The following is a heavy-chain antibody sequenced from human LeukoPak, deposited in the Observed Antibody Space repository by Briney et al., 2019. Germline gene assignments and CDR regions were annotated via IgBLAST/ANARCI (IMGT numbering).Heavy chain of an antibody. CDR1: GGTFSSYA. V-gene: IGHV1-69*01. Sequence: SVKVSCKASGGTFSSYAISWVRQAPGQGLEWMGGIIPIFGTANYAQKFQGRVTNTADESTSTAYMELSSLRSEDTAVYYCARDGSGSYYSRYYYYGMDVWGQGTTVTVSS. CDR2: IIPIFGTA. J-gene: IGHJ6*02. CDR3: ARDGSGSYYSRYYYYGMDV. D-gene: IGHD1-26*01.